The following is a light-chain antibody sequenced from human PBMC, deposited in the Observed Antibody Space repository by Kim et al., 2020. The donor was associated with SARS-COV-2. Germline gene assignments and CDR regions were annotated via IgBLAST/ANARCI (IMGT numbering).Light chain of an antibody. CDR3: CSYAGRYTWI. CDR2: DVT. CDR1: SSDVGRYNS. J-gene: IGLJ2*01. Sequence: QSALTQPRSVSGSPGQSVTISCTGTSSDVGRYNSVSWYQQHPGKAPKLMISDVTDRPSGVPDRFSGFKSGNTASLTISGLQAGDEADYYCCSYAGRYTWIFGGGTQLTVL. V-gene: IGLV2-11*01.